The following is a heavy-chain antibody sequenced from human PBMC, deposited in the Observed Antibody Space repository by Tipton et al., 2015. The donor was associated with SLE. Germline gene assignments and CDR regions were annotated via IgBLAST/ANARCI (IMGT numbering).Heavy chain of an antibody. V-gene: IGHV4-31*03. J-gene: IGHJ2*01. Sequence: TLSLTCTVSSGSIYSGGYSWTWIRQHPGKGLEWIGYIYYSGTTYYNPSLKSRVSISVDMSKNQFSLELRSVTAADTAIYYCASDSRSSWYFIWGRGTLVTVSS. CDR2: IYYSGTT. CDR1: SGSIYSGGYS. D-gene: IGHD6-13*01. CDR3: ASDSRSSWYFI.